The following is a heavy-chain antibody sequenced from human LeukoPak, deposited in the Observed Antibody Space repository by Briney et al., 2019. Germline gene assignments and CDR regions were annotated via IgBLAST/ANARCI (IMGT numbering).Heavy chain of an antibody. CDR1: GFIFSRYK. Sequence: GGSLRLPCVASGFIFSRYKMNWVRQAPGKGLEWISDISSSGSTIYYADSVKGRFTISRDNAKNSVYLQMNSLRAEDTAVYYCAAAIDYWGQGTLVTVSS. CDR3: AAAIDY. J-gene: IGHJ4*02. CDR2: ISSSGSTI. V-gene: IGHV3-48*03.